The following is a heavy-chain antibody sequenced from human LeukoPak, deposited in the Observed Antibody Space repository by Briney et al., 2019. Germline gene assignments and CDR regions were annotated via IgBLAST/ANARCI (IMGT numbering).Heavy chain of an antibody. D-gene: IGHD6-19*01. Sequence: NPSETQSLPRTLSVGSLCEFDGSSLPRPTGKGREWIRYIYYSGSTNYNPSLKSRVTISVDMSKNQFSLKLSSVTAADTAVYYCARHGSSSGWLMDYWGQGTLVTVSS. V-gene: IGHV4-59*08. CDR1: VGSLCEFD. CDR3: ARHGSSSGWLMDY. CDR2: IYYSGST. J-gene: IGHJ4*02.